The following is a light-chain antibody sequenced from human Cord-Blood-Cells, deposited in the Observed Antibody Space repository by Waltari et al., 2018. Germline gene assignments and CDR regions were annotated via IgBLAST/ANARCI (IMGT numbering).Light chain of an antibody. Sequence: QSALTQPASVSGSPGQSITISCTGTSSDVGSYNLVSWYQQHPDKAPKLMISGGSTRPSGVSNRFSVSKSGNTASLTISGLQAEDEADYYCCSYAGSSTWVFGGGTKLTVL. V-gene: IGLV2-23*01. CDR2: GGS. J-gene: IGLJ3*02. CDR3: CSYAGSSTWV. CDR1: SSDVGSYNL.